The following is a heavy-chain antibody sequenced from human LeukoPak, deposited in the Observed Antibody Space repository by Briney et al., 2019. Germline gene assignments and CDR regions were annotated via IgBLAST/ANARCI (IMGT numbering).Heavy chain of an antibody. V-gene: IGHV1-18*01. CDR3: ARAYGTRYSYYYYMDV. J-gene: IGHJ6*03. Sequence: ASVKVSCKASGYTFTSYGISWVRQAPGQGLEWMGWISAYNGNTNYAQKLQGRVTMTTDTSTSTAYMELRSLRSDDTAVYYCARAYGTRYSYYYYMDVWGKGTTVTVSS. D-gene: IGHD3-10*01. CDR2: ISAYNGNT. CDR1: GYTFTSYG.